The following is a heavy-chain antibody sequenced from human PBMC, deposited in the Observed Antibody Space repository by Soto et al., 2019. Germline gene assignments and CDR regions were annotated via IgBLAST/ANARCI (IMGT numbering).Heavy chain of an antibody. CDR3: EKDSKSVEVSAARVSGMDV. J-gene: IGHJ6*02. CDR2: TRRNGEYT. Sequence: PGGALRLSCAGSGFTLGADAMTWVRQAPGKGLEGVSTTRRNGEYTPYSPSVTGRFTVSRDNSKNTLYLEMSSLRAEATAVYYCEKDSKSVEVSAARVSGMDVWGQGTTVTVSS. D-gene: IGHD2-2*01. CDR1: GFTLGADA. V-gene: IGHV3-23*01.